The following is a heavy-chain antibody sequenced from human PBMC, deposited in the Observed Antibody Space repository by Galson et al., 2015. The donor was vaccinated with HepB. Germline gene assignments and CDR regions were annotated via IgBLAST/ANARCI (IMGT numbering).Heavy chain of an antibody. J-gene: IGHJ4*02. D-gene: IGHD2-2*01. Sequence: SLRLSCAASGFTFSSYAMHWVRQAPGKGLEWVAVISYDGSNKYYADSVKGRFTISRDNSKNTLYLQMNSLRAEDTAVYYRARPRADVPIDYWGQGTLVTVSS. CDR2: ISYDGSNK. V-gene: IGHV3-30*04. CDR1: GFTFSSYA. CDR3: ARPRADVPIDY.